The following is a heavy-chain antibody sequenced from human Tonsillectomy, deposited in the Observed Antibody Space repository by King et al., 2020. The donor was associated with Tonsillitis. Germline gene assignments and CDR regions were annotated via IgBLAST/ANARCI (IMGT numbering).Heavy chain of an antibody. CDR2: IKQDGSEK. Sequence: QLVQSGGGLVQPGGSLRLSCAASGFTFSSYWMSWFRQAPGKGLEWVANIKQDGSEKYYVDSVKGRFTISRDNAKNSLYLQMNRLRVEDTAVYYCARDYSSWVCWGQGTLVTVSS. CDR3: ARDYSSWVC. D-gene: IGHD6-13*01. J-gene: IGHJ4*02. CDR1: GFTFSSYW. V-gene: IGHV3-7*01.